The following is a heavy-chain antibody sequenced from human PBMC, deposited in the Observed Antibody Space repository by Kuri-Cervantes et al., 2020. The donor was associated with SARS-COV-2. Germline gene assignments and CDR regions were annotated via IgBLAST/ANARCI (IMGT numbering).Heavy chain of an antibody. CDR3: AKVETASLDY. V-gene: IGHV3-30*02. CDR1: EFTFRSYG. D-gene: IGHD3-3*01. CDR2: IRYDGNIK. J-gene: IGHJ4*02. Sequence: GESLKISCAASEFTFRSYGMHWVRQTPGKGLEWVAFIRYDGNIKYYSDSVKGRFTISRDNSKNTLYLQMNGLRHEDTAVYYCAKVETASLDYWGQGTLVTVSS.